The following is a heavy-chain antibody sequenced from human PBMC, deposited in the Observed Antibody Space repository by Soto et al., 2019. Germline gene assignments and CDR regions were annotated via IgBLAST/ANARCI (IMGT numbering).Heavy chain of an antibody. J-gene: IGHJ6*02. CDR3: ARSGDYVWYGMDV. D-gene: IGHD4-17*01. CDR1: GGSISSSSYY. V-gene: IGHV4-39*01. CDR2: IYYSGST. Sequence: SETLSLTCTVSGGSISSSSYYWGWIRQPPGKGLEWIGSIYYSGSTYYNPSLKSRVTISVDTSKNQFSLKLSSVTAADTAVYYCARSGDYVWYGMDVWGQGTTVTVSS.